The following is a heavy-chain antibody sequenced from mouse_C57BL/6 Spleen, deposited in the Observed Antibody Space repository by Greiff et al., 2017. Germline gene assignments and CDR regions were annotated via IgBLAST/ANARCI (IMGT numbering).Heavy chain of an antibody. CDR3: TYYYYGSSYGY. CDR1: GFNITDYY. D-gene: IGHD1-1*01. J-gene: IGHJ2*01. Sequence: VQLMQSGAELVRPGASVKLSCTASGFNITDYYMHWVKQRPDQGLEWIGRIDPEDGDTEYAPKFPGKATMTADTSSNTAYLQLSSLTSEDTAVYYCTYYYYGSSYGYWGQGTTLTVSS. CDR2: IDPEDGDT. V-gene: IGHV14-1*01.